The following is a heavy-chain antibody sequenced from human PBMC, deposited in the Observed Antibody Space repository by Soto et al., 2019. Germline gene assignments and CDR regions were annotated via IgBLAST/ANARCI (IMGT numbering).Heavy chain of an antibody. D-gene: IGHD3-16*01. CDR3: AKSAGSNAYYPNDY. Sequence: GGSLRLSCVASGFTFNDYYMSWIRQAPGKGLQWVSYIGSGVSPILYADFVKGRFTISRDNAKNSLYLQMNSLRAEDTAVYYCAKSAGSNAYYPNDYWGQGTLVTVSS. CDR1: GFTFNDYY. V-gene: IGHV3-11*01. CDR2: IGSGVSPI. J-gene: IGHJ4*02.